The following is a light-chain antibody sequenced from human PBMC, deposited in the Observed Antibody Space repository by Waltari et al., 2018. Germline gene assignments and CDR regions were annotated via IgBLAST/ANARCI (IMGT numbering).Light chain of an antibody. Sequence: QSVLTQPPSASGTPGQRVTISCSGTHSNVGSKFVNWYQQFPGPAPKLLIYRNDKRPSGVPDRFSGSKSGTSASLAISGLQSEDEADYFCAAWDDRPSGRWVFGGGTKVTVL. CDR1: HSNVGSKF. CDR2: RND. CDR3: AAWDDRPSGRWV. V-gene: IGLV1-44*01. J-gene: IGLJ3*02.